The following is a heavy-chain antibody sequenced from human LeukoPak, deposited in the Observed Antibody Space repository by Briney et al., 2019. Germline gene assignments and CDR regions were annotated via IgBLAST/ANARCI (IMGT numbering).Heavy chain of an antibody. CDR3: ARDVGATTIDY. CDR2: IYYSGST. V-gene: IGHV4-59*12. Sequence: PSETLSLTCTVSGGSISSYYWSWIRQPPGKGLEWIGYIYYSGSTNYNPSLKSRVTISVDTSKNQFSLKLSSVTAADTAVYYCARDVGATTIDYWGQGTLVTVSS. J-gene: IGHJ4*02. CDR1: GGSISSYY. D-gene: IGHD1-26*01.